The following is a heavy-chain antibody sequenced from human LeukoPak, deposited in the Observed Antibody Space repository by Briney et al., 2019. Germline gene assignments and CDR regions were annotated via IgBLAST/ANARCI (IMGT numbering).Heavy chain of an antibody. J-gene: IGHJ6*03. Sequence: SETLSLTCSVSGGSIRSYYWSWIRQPPGKGLEFIGYIYDSGSTNYNPSLKSRVTISVDTSKNQFSLKVSSVTAADTAVYYCARDVYYDSSGRRSYYYYYMDVWGKGTTVTVSS. V-gene: IGHV4-59*01. D-gene: IGHD3-22*01. CDR1: GGSIRSYY. CDR3: ARDVYYDSSGRRSYYYYYMDV. CDR2: IYDSGST.